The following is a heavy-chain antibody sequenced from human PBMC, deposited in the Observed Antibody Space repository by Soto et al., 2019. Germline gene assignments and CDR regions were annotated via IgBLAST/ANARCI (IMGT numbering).Heavy chain of an antibody. V-gene: IGHV2-5*01. CDR2: IYWNDDQ. D-gene: IGHD1-26*01. J-gene: IGHJ4*02. CDR3: PLTHDNIVGADFDY. CDR1: GFSLSTSGVG. Sequence: QITLKESGPTLVKPTQTLTLTCTFSGFSLSTSGVGVGWIRQPPGKALEWPALIYWNDDQRNRPSMKNRITITKDTSKNQVVLTMTNMDPVDTATYYCPLTHDNIVGADFDYWGQGTLVTVSS.